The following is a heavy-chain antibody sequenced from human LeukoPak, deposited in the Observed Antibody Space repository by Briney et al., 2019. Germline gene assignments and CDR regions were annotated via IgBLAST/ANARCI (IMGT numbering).Heavy chain of an antibody. Sequence: GGSLRLSCAASGFTFSSYAMSWVRQAPGKGLEWVSVISGSGGSTYYADSVKGRFTISRDNSKNTLYLQMNSLRAEDTAVYYCAKDYQHYYYYYMDVWGKGTTVTVSS. J-gene: IGHJ6*03. D-gene: IGHD2-2*01. CDR1: GFTFSSYA. V-gene: IGHV3-23*01. CDR3: AKDYQHYYYYYMDV. CDR2: ISGSGGST.